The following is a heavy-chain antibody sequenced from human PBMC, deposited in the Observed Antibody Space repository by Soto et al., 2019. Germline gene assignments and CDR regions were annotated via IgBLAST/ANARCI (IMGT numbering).Heavy chain of an antibody. J-gene: IGHJ6*02. CDR3: ARDFPEIYCSGGSCYDPGYYDYGTDV. CDR1: GYTFTSYY. D-gene: IGHD2-15*01. CDR2: INPSGGSK. V-gene: IGHV1-46*01. Sequence: VSVTVSCKASGYTFTSYYMHWVGQDPGQGMEGMGIINPSGGSKSYAQNYHSRYAMTTYKTTTTVYMELISLRSEDTAVYYCARDFPEIYCSGGSCYDPGYYDYGTDVWGQGTTVTVSS.